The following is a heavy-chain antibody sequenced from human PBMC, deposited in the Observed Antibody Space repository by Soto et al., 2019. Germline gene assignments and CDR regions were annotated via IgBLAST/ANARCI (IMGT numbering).Heavy chain of an antibody. CDR2: INHSGST. CDR3: ARGDWFHP. J-gene: IGHJ5*02. V-gene: IGHV4-34*01. Sequence: SETLSLTCAGYGGSFSGYYWSWIRQPPGKGLGWIGEINHSGSTNYNPSLKSRVTISVDTSKNQFSLKLSSVTAADTAVYYCARGDWFHPWGPGTLVTVS. CDR1: GGSFSGYY.